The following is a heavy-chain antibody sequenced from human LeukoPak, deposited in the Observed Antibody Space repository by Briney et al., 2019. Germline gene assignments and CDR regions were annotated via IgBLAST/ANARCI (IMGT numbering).Heavy chain of an antibody. CDR3: ARWATSFDF. J-gene: IGHJ4*02. CDR2: IKQHGSDK. V-gene: IGHV3-7*01. CDR1: GFTFSDYW. Sequence: GGSLRLSCAASGFTFSDYWMSWVRQAPGKGLEWVANIKQHGSDKYYVDSVTGRFTISRDNAKNSLYLQMNNLRAEDTAVYYCARWATSFDFRGQGTLVTVSS. D-gene: IGHD6-6*01.